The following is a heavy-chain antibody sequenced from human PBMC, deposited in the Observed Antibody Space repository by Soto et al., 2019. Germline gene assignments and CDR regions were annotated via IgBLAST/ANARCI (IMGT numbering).Heavy chain of an antibody. D-gene: IGHD3-9*01. J-gene: IGHJ4*02. Sequence: EVQLVESGGGLVQPGRSLRLSCAASGFTFDDYAMHWVRQAPGKGLAWVSGISWNSGSIGYADSVKGRFTISRDNAKNSLYLQMNSLRAEDTDLYYCAKAPTYYDILTGYFDYWGQGTLVTVSS. CDR1: GFTFDDYA. CDR2: ISWNSGSI. CDR3: AKAPTYYDILTGYFDY. V-gene: IGHV3-9*01.